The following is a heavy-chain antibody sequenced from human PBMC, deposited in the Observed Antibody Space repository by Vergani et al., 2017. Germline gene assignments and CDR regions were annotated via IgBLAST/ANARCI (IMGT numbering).Heavy chain of an antibody. J-gene: IGHJ6*03. CDR1: GGSISSDNYH. V-gene: IGHV4-61*02. CDR2: IYAKEGNT. D-gene: IGHD3-10*01. CDR3: ARGYGYYYYYMDV. Sequence: QVQLQESGPGLVKPSQTLSLTCSMSGGSISSDNYHWNWIRQAAGKGLEWIGRIYAKEGNTNYHPSFAGRVTISIDTSMDHVSLKLTPVTAADTAVYYCARGYGYYYYYMDVWGKGTTVTVSS.